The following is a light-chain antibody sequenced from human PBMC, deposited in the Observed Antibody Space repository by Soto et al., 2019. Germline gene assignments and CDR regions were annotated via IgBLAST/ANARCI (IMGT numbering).Light chain of an antibody. Sequence: DIVMTQSPLSLPVTPGEPASISCRSSQSLLHSNGFNFLNWYLQKPGQSPQLLISLGSSRASGVPDRFSGSASGRDFTLLISRVEAEDVGVFYCMQALETPLTFGGGTK. J-gene: IGKJ4*01. CDR3: MQALETPLT. V-gene: IGKV2-28*01. CDR1: QSLLHSNGFNF. CDR2: LGS.